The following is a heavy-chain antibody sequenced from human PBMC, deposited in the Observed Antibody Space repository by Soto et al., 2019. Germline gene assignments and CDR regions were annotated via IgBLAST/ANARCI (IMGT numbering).Heavy chain of an antibody. CDR3: ARESEDLTSIFDF. Sequence: PGGSLRFSCAASWFTFTRYSMNWVRQAPGKGLEWVSSISSTTNYIYYGDSMKGRFTISRDNAKNSLYLEMNSLRAEDTGVYYCARESEDLTSIFDFWGQGTLVTVSS. J-gene: IGHJ4*02. CDR2: ISSTTNYI. CDR1: WFTFTRYS. V-gene: IGHV3-21*06.